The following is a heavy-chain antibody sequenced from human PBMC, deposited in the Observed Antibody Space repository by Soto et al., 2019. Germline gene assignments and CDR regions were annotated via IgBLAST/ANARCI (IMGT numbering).Heavy chain of an antibody. CDR1: GFTFSSYG. CDR2: ISYDGSNK. V-gene: IGHV3-30*18. Sequence: PGVSLRLSCAASGFTFSSYGMHWVRQDPGKGLEWVAVISYDGSNKYYADSVKGRFTISRDNSKNTLYLQMNSLRAEDTAVYYCAKPGGTGTSNWFDPWGQGTLVTVSS. J-gene: IGHJ5*02. CDR3: AKPGGTGTSNWFDP. D-gene: IGHD1-1*01.